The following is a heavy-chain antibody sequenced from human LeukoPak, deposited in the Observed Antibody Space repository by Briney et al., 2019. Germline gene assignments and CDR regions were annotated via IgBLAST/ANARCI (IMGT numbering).Heavy chain of an antibody. V-gene: IGHV4-59*01. CDR3: ARDAGRPLGYFDY. CDR2: IYYSGST. CDR1: GGSISSYY. J-gene: IGHJ4*02. Sequence: SETLSLTCTVSGGSISSYYWSWIRQPPGKGLEWIGYIYYSGSTNYNPSLKSRVTISVDTSKNQFSLKLSSVTAADTAVYYCARDAGRPLGYFDYWGQGTLVTVPS.